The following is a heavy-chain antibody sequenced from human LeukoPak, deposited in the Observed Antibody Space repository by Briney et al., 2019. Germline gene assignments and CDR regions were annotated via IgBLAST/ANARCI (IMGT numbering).Heavy chain of an antibody. CDR2: IYPGDSDT. D-gene: IGHD3-10*01. V-gene: IGHV5-51*01. Sequence: GESLKISCKGSGYSFTSYWIGWVRQMPGKGLEWMGIIYPGDSDTRYSPSFQGQVTISADKFISTAYLQWSSLKASDTAMYYCARSYYYGSGYYYGMDVWGQGTTVTVSS. CDR1: GYSFTSYW. CDR3: ARSYYYGSGYYYGMDV. J-gene: IGHJ6*02.